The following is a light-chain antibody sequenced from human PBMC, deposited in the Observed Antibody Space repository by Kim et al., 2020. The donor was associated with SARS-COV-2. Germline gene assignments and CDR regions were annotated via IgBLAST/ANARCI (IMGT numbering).Light chain of an antibody. CDR3: AAWDDSLNGVV. J-gene: IGLJ2*01. CDR2: SNN. V-gene: IGLV1-44*01. CDR1: SSNIGTNT. Sequence: ELTQPPSASGTPGQRVTISCSGSSSNIGTNTVNWYQQLVPGTVPKLLIYSNNQRPSGVPDRFSGSKSGTSASLAISGLQSEDEADYYCAAWDDSLNGVVFGGGTQLTVL.